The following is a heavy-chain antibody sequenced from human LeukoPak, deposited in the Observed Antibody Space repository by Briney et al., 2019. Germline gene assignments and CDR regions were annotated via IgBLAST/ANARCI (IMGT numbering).Heavy chain of an antibody. CDR1: GFTFSSYE. Sequence: GGSLRLSCAASGFTFSSYEMNWVRQAPGRGLEWVSYISGSGVTMYYADSVKGRFTISRDDAKNSLYLQMNSLRAEDTAVYYCARIVAGSQDYWGQGTLVTVSS. CDR3: ARIVAGSQDY. J-gene: IGHJ4*02. CDR2: ISGSGVTM. V-gene: IGHV3-48*03. D-gene: IGHD3-16*02.